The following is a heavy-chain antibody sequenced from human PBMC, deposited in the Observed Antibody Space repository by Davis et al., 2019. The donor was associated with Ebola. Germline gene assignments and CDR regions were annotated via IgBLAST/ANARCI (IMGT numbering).Heavy chain of an antibody. Sequence: LSLTCAASGFTFSSYWMIWVRQAPGKGLEWVANIKHDGSENYYVDSVKGRFTISRDNAKKSMYLQMNSLRAEDTAVYYCARGGSSAFDIWGQGTMVTVSS. V-gene: IGHV3-7*01. CDR2: IKHDGSEN. CDR3: ARGGSSAFDI. CDR1: GFTFSSYW. D-gene: IGHD3-10*01. J-gene: IGHJ3*02.